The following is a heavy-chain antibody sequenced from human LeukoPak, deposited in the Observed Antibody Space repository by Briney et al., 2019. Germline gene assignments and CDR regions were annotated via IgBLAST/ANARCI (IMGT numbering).Heavy chain of an antibody. CDR1: GFTFSGSA. J-gene: IGHJ3*02. Sequence: GGSLKLSCAASGFTFSGSAMHWVRQASGKGLEWVGRIRSEANSYATAYAASVKGRFTISRDDSKNTAYLQMNSLKTEDTAVYYCTARSNYDSSGYYYGQGAFDIWGQGTMVTVSS. CDR2: IRSEANSYAT. V-gene: IGHV3-73*01. D-gene: IGHD3-22*01. CDR3: TARSNYDSSGYYYGQGAFDI.